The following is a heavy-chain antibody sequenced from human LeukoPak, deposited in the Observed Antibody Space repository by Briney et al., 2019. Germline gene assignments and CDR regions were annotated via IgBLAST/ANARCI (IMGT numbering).Heavy chain of an antibody. CDR1: GGSISSYY. D-gene: IGHD6-13*01. CDR2: IYYSGST. CDR3: ARDRFRAAAGRNYYYMDV. J-gene: IGHJ6*03. Sequence: PSETLSLTCTASGGSISSYYWSWIRQPPGKGLEWIGYIYYSGSTNYNPSLKSRVTISVDTSKNQFSLKLSSVTAADTAVYYCARDRFRAAAGRNYYYMDVWGKGTTVTVSS. V-gene: IGHV4-59*01.